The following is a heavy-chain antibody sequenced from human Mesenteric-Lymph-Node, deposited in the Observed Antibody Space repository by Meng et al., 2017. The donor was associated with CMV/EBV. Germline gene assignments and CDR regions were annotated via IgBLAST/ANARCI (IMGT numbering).Heavy chain of an antibody. V-gene: IGHV4-34*01. CDR2: IYHSGST. D-gene: IGHD6-13*01. J-gene: IGHJ4*02. CDR1: GGSFSNYY. Sequence: SETLSLTCGVYGGSFSNYYWSWIRQPPGKGLEWIGRIYHSGSTYYSPSLKSRVTISLDTSKNQFSLKLSSVTAADTAVYYCARGRGIYRLFDYWGQGTLVTVSS. CDR3: ARGRGIYRLFDY.